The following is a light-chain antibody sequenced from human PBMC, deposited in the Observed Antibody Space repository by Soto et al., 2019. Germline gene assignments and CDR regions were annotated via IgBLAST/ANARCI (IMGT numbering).Light chain of an antibody. CDR2: GAS. Sequence: EIVMTQSPATLSVSPGERATLSCRASQSVSSNLAWYQQKPGQAPRLLIYGASTRATGIPVRFSGSGSGTEFTLTISRLQSEDFAVYYWQQYNNWPPITFGQRTRLEIK. CDR3: QQYNNWPPIT. J-gene: IGKJ5*01. CDR1: QSVSSN. V-gene: IGKV3D-15*01.